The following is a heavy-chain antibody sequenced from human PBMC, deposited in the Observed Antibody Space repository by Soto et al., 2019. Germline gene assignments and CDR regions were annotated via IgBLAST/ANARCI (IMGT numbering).Heavy chain of an antibody. CDR3: VRNADFCSDF. V-gene: IGHV4-4*02. Sequence: QVKLRESGPGLVRPSETLSLTCAVSGGSISSGYWWGWVRQPPGKGLEWIGEISRGGNPNYNPSLKSRVTISVDTSNNEFSLRLNSVTAADTAVYYCVRNADFCSDFWGQGTLVTVSS. D-gene: IGHD2-2*01. J-gene: IGHJ4*02. CDR2: ISRGGNP. CDR1: GGSISSGYW.